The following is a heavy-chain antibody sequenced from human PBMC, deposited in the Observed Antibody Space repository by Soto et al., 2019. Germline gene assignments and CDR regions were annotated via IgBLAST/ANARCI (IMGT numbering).Heavy chain of an antibody. CDR2: IYYSGNT. CDR3: ARGPADYGDYAYYYYYYGMDV. V-gene: IGHV4-30-4*01. D-gene: IGHD4-17*01. Sequence: SETLSLTCTVSGGSIRSVNYYWSWIRQPPGKGLEWIGYIYYSGNTYYNPSLKSRVTISVDTSKNQFSLKLSSVTAADTAVYYCARGPADYGDYAYYYYYYGMDVWGQGTTVT. CDR1: GGSIRSVNYY. J-gene: IGHJ6*02.